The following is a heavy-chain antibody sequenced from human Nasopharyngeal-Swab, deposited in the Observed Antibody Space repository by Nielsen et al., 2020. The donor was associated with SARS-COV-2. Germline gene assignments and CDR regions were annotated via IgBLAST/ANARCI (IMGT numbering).Heavy chain of an antibody. CDR3: ARRRDDGGMDV. D-gene: IGHD1-1*01. CDR2: INHSGST. V-gene: IGHV4-34*01. Sequence: WIRQPPGKGLEWIGEINHSGSTNYNPSLKSRVTISVLASKNHFSLKLTSVTAADTAVYYCARRRDDGGMDVWGQGTAVTVSS. J-gene: IGHJ6*02.